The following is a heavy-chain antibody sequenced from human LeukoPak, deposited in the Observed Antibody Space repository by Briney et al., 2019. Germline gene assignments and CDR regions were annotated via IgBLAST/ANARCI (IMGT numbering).Heavy chain of an antibody. Sequence: GGSLRLSCAASGFTFSSYWMSWVRQAPGKGLEWVANIKQDGSEKYYVDSVKGRFTISRDNAKNSLYLQMNSLRAEDTAVYYCARAITYYYDSSGYYREGLGGQGTLVTVSS. CDR1: GFTFSSYW. CDR3: ARAITYYYDSSGYYREGL. J-gene: IGHJ4*02. V-gene: IGHV3-7*01. CDR2: IKQDGSEK. D-gene: IGHD3-22*01.